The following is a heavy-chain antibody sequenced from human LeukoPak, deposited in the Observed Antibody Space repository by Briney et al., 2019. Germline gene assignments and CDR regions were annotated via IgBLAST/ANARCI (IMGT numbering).Heavy chain of an antibody. Sequence: GGSLRLSCAASGFTFSSYAMSWVRQAPGKGLEWVSAISGSGGSTYYADSVKGRFTISRDNSKNTLYLQMNSLRAEDTAVYYCARVLMDAQGYSKSDYWGQGTLVTVSS. CDR2: ISGSGGST. CDR1: GFTFSSYA. V-gene: IGHV3-23*01. D-gene: IGHD4-11*01. CDR3: ARVLMDAQGYSKSDY. J-gene: IGHJ4*02.